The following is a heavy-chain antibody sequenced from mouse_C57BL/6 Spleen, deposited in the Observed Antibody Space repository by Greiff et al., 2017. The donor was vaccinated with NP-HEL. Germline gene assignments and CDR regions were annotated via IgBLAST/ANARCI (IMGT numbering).Heavy chain of an antibody. J-gene: IGHJ2*01. CDR1: GYTFTDYE. V-gene: IGHV1-15*01. CDR3: TRRVFPRYYFDY. Sequence: QVQLKESGAELVRPGASVTLSCKASGYTFTDYEMHWVKQTPVHGLEWIGAIDPETGGTAYNQKFKGKAILTADKSSSTAYMELRSLTSEDSAVYYCTRRVFPRYYFDYWGQGTTLTVSS. CDR2: IDPETGGT.